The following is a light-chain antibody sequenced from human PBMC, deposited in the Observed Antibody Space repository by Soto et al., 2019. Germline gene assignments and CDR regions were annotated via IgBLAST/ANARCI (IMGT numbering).Light chain of an antibody. CDR3: QQYGISPLT. V-gene: IGKV3-20*01. J-gene: IGKJ4*01. Sequence: EIVLTQSPGTLSLSPGERATLSCRACQSVTTSYLAWYQQKPGQAPRLLIYGASSRATGIPDRFSGSGSGTAFTLTISRLEPEDFAVYYCQQYGISPLTFGGGTKVEIK. CDR1: QSVTTSY. CDR2: GAS.